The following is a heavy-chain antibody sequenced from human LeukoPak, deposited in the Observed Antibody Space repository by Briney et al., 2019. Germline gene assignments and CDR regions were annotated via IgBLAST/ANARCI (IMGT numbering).Heavy chain of an antibody. CDR2: INPDGSER. CDR1: GFTFSSYA. V-gene: IGHV3-7*03. CDR3: TRDLAAVPGPRMDV. D-gene: IGHD6-19*01. J-gene: IGHJ6*02. Sequence: GGSLRLSCATSGFTFSSYAFHWVRQAPGKGLEWVALINPDGSERYYVDSVKGRFTISRDNAKNSLYLQMDSLRDDDTAMYFCTRDLAAVPGPRMDVWGQGTTVTVSS.